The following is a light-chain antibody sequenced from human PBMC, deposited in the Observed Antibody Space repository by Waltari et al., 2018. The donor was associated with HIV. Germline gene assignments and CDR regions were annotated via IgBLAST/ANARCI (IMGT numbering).Light chain of an antibody. CDR3: QQYSSYWT. CDR2: KAS. Sequence: DIQMTQSPSTLSASVGDRVTITCRASQRISSWLAWYQQKPGKAPKPLIYKASTLESGVPSRFSGSGSGTEFTLTISSLQPDDFATYYCQQYSSYWTFGQGTKVEIK. J-gene: IGKJ1*01. V-gene: IGKV1-5*03. CDR1: QRISSW.